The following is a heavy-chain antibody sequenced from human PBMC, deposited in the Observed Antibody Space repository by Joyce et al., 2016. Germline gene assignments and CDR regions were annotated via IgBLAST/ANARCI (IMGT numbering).Heavy chain of an antibody. J-gene: IGHJ4*02. V-gene: IGHV3-74*03. D-gene: IGHD4-23*01. CDR2: SNRDGSST. Sequence: EVQLVESGGGLVQPGGSLRLSCAASGFTFSSYWMYWVRKAPGKGLVWVSRSNRDGSSTTYADSVNGRFTISRDNAKNTLYLQMNSLRAEDTAVYYCARLRRWSGPSDCWGQGTLVTVSS. CDR3: ARLRRWSGPSDC. CDR1: GFTFSSYW.